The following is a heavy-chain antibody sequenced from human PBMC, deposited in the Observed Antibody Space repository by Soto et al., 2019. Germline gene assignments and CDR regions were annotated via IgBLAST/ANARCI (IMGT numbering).Heavy chain of an antibody. CDR1: GGSFSGYY. V-gene: IGHV4-34*01. D-gene: IGHD6-13*01. CDR2: INHSGST. CDR3: AGRRGSSWYGFHFDY. Sequence: QVQLQQWGAGLLKPSETLSLTCAVYGGSFSGYYWSWIRQPPGKGLEWIGEINHSGSTNYNPSLKGRVPNSVDTSKNHSSRKLSSVTAADPAVYYCAGRRGSSWYGFHFDYWGQGPLVTVSS. J-gene: IGHJ4*02.